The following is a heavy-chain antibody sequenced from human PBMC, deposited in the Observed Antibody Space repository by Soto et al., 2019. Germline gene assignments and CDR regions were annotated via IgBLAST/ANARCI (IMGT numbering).Heavy chain of an antibody. V-gene: IGHV3-30-3*01. Sequence: GSLRLSCAASGFTFSSYAMHWVRQAPGKGLEWVAVISYDGSNKYYADSVKGRFTISRDNSKNTLYLQMNSLRAEDTAVYYCARVDTAMVVYYFDYWGQGT. CDR1: GFTFSSYA. D-gene: IGHD5-18*01. CDR3: ARVDTAMVVYYFDY. J-gene: IGHJ4*02. CDR2: ISYDGSNK.